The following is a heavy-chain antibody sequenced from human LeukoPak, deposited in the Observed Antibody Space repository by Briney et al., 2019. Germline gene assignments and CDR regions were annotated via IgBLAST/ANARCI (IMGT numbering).Heavy chain of an antibody. D-gene: IGHD3-16*01. Sequence: GGSLRLSCAASGFTFSSYAMSWVRQAPGKGLEWVSAISGSGGSTYYADSVKGWFTISRDNSKNTLYLQMNSLRAEDTAVYYXXKGXXXTFXGVPSSETDYWGQGTLVTVSS. CDR2: ISGSGGST. CDR3: XKGXXXTFXGVPSSETDY. V-gene: IGHV3-23*01. J-gene: IGHJ4*02. CDR1: GFTFSSYA.